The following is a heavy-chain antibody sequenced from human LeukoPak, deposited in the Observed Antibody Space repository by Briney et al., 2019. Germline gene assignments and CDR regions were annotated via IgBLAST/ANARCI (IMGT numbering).Heavy chain of an antibody. CDR2: AGSGRDT. V-gene: IGHV3-23*01. CDR3: ARDLRAGVARGGFDI. CDR1: GIALSEYT. J-gene: IGHJ3*02. Sequence: GGSLRLSCAASGIALSEYTMSWVRQAPGKGLEWVSAAGSGRDTFYADSVRGRFTISRDNSNNTLYLQMNSLRAEDTAVYYCARDLRAGVARGGFDIWGQGTMVTVSS. D-gene: IGHD3-10*01.